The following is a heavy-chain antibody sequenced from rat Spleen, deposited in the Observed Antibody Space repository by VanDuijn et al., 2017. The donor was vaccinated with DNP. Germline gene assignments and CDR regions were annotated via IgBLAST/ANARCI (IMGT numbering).Heavy chain of an antibody. J-gene: IGHJ2*01. CDR2: IRYDGSRT. D-gene: IGHD1-4*01. Sequence: EVQRVESDGGLVQPGRSLKLSCADSGFTFSDYYMAWVRQAPTKGLEWVATIRYDGSRTYYRDSVKGRFTISRDNAKSTLYLQMDSLRSEDTATYYCSRARGYPGIRIFFDYWGQGVMVTVSS. CDR3: SRARGYPGIRIFFDY. V-gene: IGHV5-29*01. CDR1: GFTFSDYY.